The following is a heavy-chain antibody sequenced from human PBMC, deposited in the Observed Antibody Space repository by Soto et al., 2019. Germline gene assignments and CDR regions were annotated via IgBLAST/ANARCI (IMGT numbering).Heavy chain of an antibody. D-gene: IGHD3-3*01. CDR1: GFTFSSYA. CDR2: ISVSGGST. J-gene: IGHJ6*02. V-gene: IGHV3-23*01. Sequence: GGSLRLSCAASGFTFSSYAMSWVRQAPGKGLEWVSGISVSGGSTFYADSVKGRFTISRDNSKITLYLQMNSLRAEDTAVYYCAKFPGYDFWSGTALYYYGMDVWGQGTTVTVSS. CDR3: AKFPGYDFWSGTALYYYGMDV.